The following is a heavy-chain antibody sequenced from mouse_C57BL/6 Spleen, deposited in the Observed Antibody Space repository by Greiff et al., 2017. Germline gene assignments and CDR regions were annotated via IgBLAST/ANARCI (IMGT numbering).Heavy chain of an antibody. CDR3: TRDDWGFYAMDY. J-gene: IGHJ4*01. CDR2: ISSGGDYI. CDR1: GFTFSSYA. D-gene: IGHD2-4*01. V-gene: IGHV5-9-1*02. Sequence: EVMLVESGEGLVKPGGSLKLSCAASGFTFSSYAMSWVRPTPEKRLEWVAYISSGGDYIYYADTVKGRFTISRDNARNTLYLQMSSLKSEDTAMYYCTRDDWGFYAMDYWGQGTSVTVSS.